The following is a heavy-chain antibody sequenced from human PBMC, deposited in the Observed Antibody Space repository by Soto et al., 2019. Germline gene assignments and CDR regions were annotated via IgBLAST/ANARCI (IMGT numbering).Heavy chain of an antibody. V-gene: IGHV3-30-3*01. D-gene: IGHD2-21*02. CDR1: GFTFSSYA. J-gene: IGHJ4*02. Sequence: GGSLRLSCAASGFTFSSYAMHWVRQAPGKGLEWVAVISYDGSNKYYADSVKGRFTISRDNSKNTLYLQMNSLRAEDTAVYYCARLPKGSLVTAWGQGTLVTVSS. CDR2: ISYDGSNK. CDR3: ARLPKGSLVTA.